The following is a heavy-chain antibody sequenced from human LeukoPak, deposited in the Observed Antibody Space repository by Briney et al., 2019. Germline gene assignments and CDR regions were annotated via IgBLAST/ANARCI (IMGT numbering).Heavy chain of an antibody. CDR1: GYTFTGYY. D-gene: IGHD6-13*01. Sequence: ASVKVSCKASGYTFTGYYMHWVRQAPGKGLEWMGGFDPEDGETIYAQKFQGRVTMTEDTSTDTAYMELSSLRSEDTAVYYCAIPGGSSRDFDYWGQGTLVTVSS. V-gene: IGHV1-24*01. CDR3: AIPGGSSRDFDY. J-gene: IGHJ4*02. CDR2: FDPEDGET.